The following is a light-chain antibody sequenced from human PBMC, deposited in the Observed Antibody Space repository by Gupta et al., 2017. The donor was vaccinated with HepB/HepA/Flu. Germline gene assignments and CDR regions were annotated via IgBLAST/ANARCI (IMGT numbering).Light chain of an antibody. CDR3: QQNSTPVT. V-gene: IGKV4-1*01. Sequence: DIVMTQSPDSLAVSLGERATINCKSSQSVLYSSNNKNYLAWYQQKPEQPPKLLIYWADTRESGVPDRFSGRGSETDFTLTISSLQAEDVAVYYCQQNSTPVTFGPGTKVDIK. CDR2: WAD. CDR1: QSVLYSSNNKNY. J-gene: IGKJ3*01.